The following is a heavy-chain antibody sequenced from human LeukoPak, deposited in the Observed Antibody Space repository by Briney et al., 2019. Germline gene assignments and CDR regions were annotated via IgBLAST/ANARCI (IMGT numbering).Heavy chain of an antibody. CDR3: ARLTYYYGSGSYSDYYYYYGMDV. J-gene: IGHJ6*04. CDR1: GGSLSSYY. CDR2: IYYSGST. Sequence: SETLSLTCTVSGGSLSSYYWSWVRQPPGKGLEWIGYIYYSGSTNYNPSLKSRVTISVDTSKNQFSLKLSSVTAADPAVYYCARLTYYYGSGSYSDYYYYYGMDVWGKGTTVTVSS. V-gene: IGHV4-59*01. D-gene: IGHD3-10*01.